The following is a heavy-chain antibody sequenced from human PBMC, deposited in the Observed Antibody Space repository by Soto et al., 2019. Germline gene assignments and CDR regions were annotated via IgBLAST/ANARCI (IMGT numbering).Heavy chain of an antibody. V-gene: IGHV4-31*03. D-gene: IGHD6-13*01. Sequence: QVQLQESGPGLVKPSQTLSLTCTVSGGSISSGGYYWSWIRQHPGKGLEWIGYIYYSRSTYYNPSLKSRVTISVDTSKNQFSLKLSSVTAADTAVYYCARDIAAASNWFDPWGQGTLVTVSS. CDR2: IYYSRST. J-gene: IGHJ5*02. CDR1: GGSISSGGYY. CDR3: ARDIAAASNWFDP.